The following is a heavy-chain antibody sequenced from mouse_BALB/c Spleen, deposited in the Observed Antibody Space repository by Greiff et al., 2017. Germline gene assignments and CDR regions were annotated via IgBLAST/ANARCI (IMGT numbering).Heavy chain of an antibody. V-gene: IGHV1-7*01. J-gene: IGHJ1*01. CDR1: GYTFTSYW. D-gene: IGHD2-4*01. CDR3: ARYDYDWYFDV. Sequence: VQLKESGAELAKPGASVKMSCKASGYTFTSYWMHWVKQRPGQGLEWIGYINPSTGYTEYNQKFKDKATLTADKSSSTAYMQLSSLTSEDSAVYYCARYDYDWYFDVWGAGTTVTVSS. CDR2: INPSTGYT.